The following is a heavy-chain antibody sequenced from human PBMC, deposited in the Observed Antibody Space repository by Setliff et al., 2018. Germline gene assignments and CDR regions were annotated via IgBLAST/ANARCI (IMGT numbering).Heavy chain of an antibody. D-gene: IGHD3-16*02. CDR2: IYYSGST. CDR1: GGSISSSSYY. Sequence: SETLSLTCTVSGGSISSSSYYWGWIRQPPGKGLEWIGSIYYSGSTYYNPSLKRRVTISVDTSKNQFSLKLSSVTAADTAVYYCARASGGVIAPYFDYWGQGTLVTVSS. V-gene: IGHV4-39*01. CDR3: ARASGGVIAPYFDY. J-gene: IGHJ4*02.